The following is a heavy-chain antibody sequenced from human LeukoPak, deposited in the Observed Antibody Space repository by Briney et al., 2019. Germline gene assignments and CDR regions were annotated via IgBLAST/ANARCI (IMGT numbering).Heavy chain of an antibody. J-gene: IGHJ4*02. CDR3: ARRDDDYGGFDY. CDR1: GGSISSSSYY. D-gene: IGHD4/OR15-4a*01. CDR2: IYYSGST. V-gene: IGHV4-39*01. Sequence: SETLSLTCTVSGGSISSSSYYWGWIRQPPGKGLEWIGSIYYSGSTYYNVSLKSRVTISVDTSKNQFSLKLSSVTAADTAVYYCARRDDDYGGFDYWARECWSASPQ.